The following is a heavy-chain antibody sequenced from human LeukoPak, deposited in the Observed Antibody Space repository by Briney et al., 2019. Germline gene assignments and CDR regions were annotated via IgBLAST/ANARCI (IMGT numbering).Heavy chain of an antibody. V-gene: IGHV1-2*02. CDR2: ITPNSGGT. CDR3: AREADYYYISGYHDAFDI. CDR1: GYSFTGYY. J-gene: IGHJ3*02. Sequence: ASVKVSCKASGYSFTGYYMRWVRQAPGQGLERMGWITPNSGGTNYAQKFQCRVTMTRDTSISTAYMELSRLRSDDTAVYYCAREADYYYISGYHDAFDIWGQGTMVTVSS. D-gene: IGHD3-22*01.